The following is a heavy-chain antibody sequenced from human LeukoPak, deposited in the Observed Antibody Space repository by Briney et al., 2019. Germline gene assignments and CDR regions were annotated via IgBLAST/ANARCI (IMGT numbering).Heavy chain of an antibody. CDR2: IIPIFGTA. D-gene: IGHD3-10*01. CDR3: ARAYNYYGSGSYYNAGY. Sequence: SVKVSCKASGGTFSSYAISWVRQAPGQGLEWMGGIIPIFGTANYAQKFQGRVTITADESTSTAYMELSSLRSEDTAVYYCARAYNYYGSGSYYNAGYWGQGTLVTVSS. V-gene: IGHV1-69*13. CDR1: GGTFSSYA. J-gene: IGHJ4*02.